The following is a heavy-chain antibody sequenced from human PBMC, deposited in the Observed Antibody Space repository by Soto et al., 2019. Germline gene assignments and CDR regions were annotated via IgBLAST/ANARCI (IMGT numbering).Heavy chain of an antibody. CDR1: GGTFSSYA. CDR3: ARVPDIVVVVAATSSMDV. D-gene: IGHD2-15*01. CDR2: IIPIFGTA. Sequence: ASVKVSCKASGGTFSSYAISWVRQAPGQGLEWMGGIIPIFGTANYAQKFQGRVTITADESTSTAYMELSSLRSEDTAVYYCARVPDIVVVVAATSSMDVWGQGTTVTVSS. V-gene: IGHV1-69*13. J-gene: IGHJ6*02.